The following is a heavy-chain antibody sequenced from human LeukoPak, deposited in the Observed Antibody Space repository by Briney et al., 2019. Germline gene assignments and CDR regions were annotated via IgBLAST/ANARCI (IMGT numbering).Heavy chain of an antibody. D-gene: IGHD1-26*01. J-gene: IGHJ4*02. V-gene: IGHV3-30-3*01. CDR1: GFTFSSYA. Sequence: GGSLRLSCAASGFTFSSYAMHWVRQAPGKGLEWVAVISYDGSNKYYADSVKGRFTISGDNSRNTLYLQMNSLRPEDTAVYYCARAYGGSYRADFDYWGQGTLDTVSS. CDR3: ARAYGGSYRADFDY. CDR2: ISYDGSNK.